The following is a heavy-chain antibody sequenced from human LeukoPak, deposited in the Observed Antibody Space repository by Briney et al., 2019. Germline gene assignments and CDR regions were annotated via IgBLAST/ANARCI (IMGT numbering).Heavy chain of an antibody. J-gene: IGHJ6*03. V-gene: IGHV4-34*01. CDR1: GGSCSGYY. CDR2: IYHSGST. Sequence: PSETLTLTCAVYGGSCSGYYWSWIRQPPGKGLEWIGYIYHSGSTYYNPSLKSRVTISVDRSKNQFSLKLSSVTAADTAVYYCARDLRTNWNFDYYYMDVWGKGTTVTVSS. CDR3: ARDLRTNWNFDYYYMDV. D-gene: IGHD1-7*01.